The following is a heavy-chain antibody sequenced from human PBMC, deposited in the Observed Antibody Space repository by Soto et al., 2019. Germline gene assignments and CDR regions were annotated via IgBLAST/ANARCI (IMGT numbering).Heavy chain of an antibody. CDR1: GGSISSGGYY. Sequence: QVQLQESGPGLVKPSQTLSLTCTVSGGSISSGGYYWSWIRQHPGKGLEWSGYIYYSGSTYSNPSLKSRVNISVETSKNQFSLKLSSVTAADPAGYYCARLYIAAAAVDYWGQGTLVPGSS. J-gene: IGHJ4*02. V-gene: IGHV4-31*03. D-gene: IGHD6-13*01. CDR2: IYYSGST. CDR3: ARLYIAAAAVDY.